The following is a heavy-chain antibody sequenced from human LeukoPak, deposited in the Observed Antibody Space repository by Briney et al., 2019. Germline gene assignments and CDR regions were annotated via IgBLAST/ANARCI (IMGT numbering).Heavy chain of an antibody. CDR3: ARGGRFGSSSFDY. CDR2: INHSGST. D-gene: IGHD6-6*01. Sequence: PSETLSLTCAVYGGSFSGYYWSWIRQPPGKGLEWIGEINHSGSTNYNPSLKSRVTISVDTSKNQFSLKLSSVTAADTAVYYCARGGRFGSSSFDYRGQGTLVTVSS. CDR1: GGSFSGYY. V-gene: IGHV4-34*01. J-gene: IGHJ4*02.